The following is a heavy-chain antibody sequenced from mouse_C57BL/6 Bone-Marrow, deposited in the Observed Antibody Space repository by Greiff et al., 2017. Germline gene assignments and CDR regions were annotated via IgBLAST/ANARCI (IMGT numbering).Heavy chain of an antibody. Sequence: VQLQESGAELARPGASVKLSCKASGYTFTSYGISWVKQRTGQGLEWIGEIYPRSGNTYYNEKFKGKATLTADKSSSTAYMKLRSLTSEDSAVYFCARGIYYYGSSFYWYFDVWGTGTTVTVSS. CDR1: GYTFTSYG. V-gene: IGHV1-81*01. J-gene: IGHJ1*03. CDR3: ARGIYYYGSSFYWYFDV. CDR2: IYPRSGNT. D-gene: IGHD1-1*01.